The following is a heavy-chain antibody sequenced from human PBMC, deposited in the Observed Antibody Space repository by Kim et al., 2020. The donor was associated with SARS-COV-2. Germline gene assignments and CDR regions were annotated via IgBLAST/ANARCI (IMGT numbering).Heavy chain of an antibody. CDR3: ARDWWFVGYSNYPFYYYYYGMDV. Sequence: GGSLRLSCAASGFTVSSNYMSWVRQAPGKGLEWVAVIYSGGSTYYADSVKGRCTISRDNSKNTLYLQMNSLRAEDTAVYYCARDWWFVGYSNYPFYYYYYGMDVWGQGTTVTVSS. CDR2: IYSGGST. V-gene: IGHV3-66*01. J-gene: IGHJ6*02. CDR1: GFTVSSNY. D-gene: IGHD4-4*01.